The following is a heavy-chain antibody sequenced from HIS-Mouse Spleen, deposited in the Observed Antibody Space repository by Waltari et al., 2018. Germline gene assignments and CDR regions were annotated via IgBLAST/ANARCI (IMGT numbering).Heavy chain of an antibody. CDR2: IDYSGST. CDR1: GCPISSSRYY. D-gene: IGHD6-13*01. CDR3: AREIPYSSSWYDWYFDL. V-gene: IGHV4-39*07. Sequence: QLQLQESGPGLVKPSETLSLTCPVPGCPISSSRYYWRWIRQPPGKGLEWIGSIDYSGSTYYNPSLKSRVTISVDTSKNQFSLKLSSVTAADTAVYYCAREIPYSSSWYDWYFDLWGRGTLVTVSS. J-gene: IGHJ2*01.